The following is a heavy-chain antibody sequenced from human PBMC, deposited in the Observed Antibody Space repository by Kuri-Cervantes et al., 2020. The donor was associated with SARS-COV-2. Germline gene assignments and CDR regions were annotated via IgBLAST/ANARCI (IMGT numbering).Heavy chain of an antibody. V-gene: IGHV3-48*01. D-gene: IGHD5-12*01. CDR3: TRDRRRYSGDTRHFYMDV. CDR1: GFTFRSSH. J-gene: IGHJ6*03. CDR2: ISDWSLNI. Sequence: WGSLRLSCAASGFTFRSSHMNWVRQAPGKGLEWISSISDWSLNIYYADSVKGRFNISRDNAKNSLFLQMNSLRVEDTAVYYCTRDRRRYSGDTRHFYMDVWGTGTTVTVSS.